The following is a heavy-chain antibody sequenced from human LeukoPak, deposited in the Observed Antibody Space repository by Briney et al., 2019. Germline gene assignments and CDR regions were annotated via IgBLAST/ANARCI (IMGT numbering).Heavy chain of an antibody. CDR1: GGSISSGGYY. J-gene: IGHJ4*02. CDR2: IYYSGST. Sequence: SETLSLTCTVSGGSISSGGYYWSWFRQHPGKGLEWIGYIYYSGSTYYNPSLKSRVTISVDTSKNQFSLKLSSVTAGDTAVYYCARGKRVYDILTGYVFDYWGQGTLVTVSS. CDR3: ARGKRVYDILTGYVFDY. D-gene: IGHD3-9*01. V-gene: IGHV4-31*03.